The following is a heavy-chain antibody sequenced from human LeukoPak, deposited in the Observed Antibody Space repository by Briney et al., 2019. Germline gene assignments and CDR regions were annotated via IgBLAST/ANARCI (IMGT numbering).Heavy chain of an antibody. D-gene: IGHD6-13*01. CDR2: ISYDGSNK. CDR3: ARDRIAAALGYFDY. Sequence: GGSLRLSCVASGVTFSSYWMNWVRQAPGKGLEWVAVISYDGSNKYYADSVKGRFTISRDNSKNTLYLQMNSLRAEDTAVYYCARDRIAAALGYFDYWGQGTLVTVSS. V-gene: IGHV3-30*03. CDR1: GVTFSSYW. J-gene: IGHJ4*02.